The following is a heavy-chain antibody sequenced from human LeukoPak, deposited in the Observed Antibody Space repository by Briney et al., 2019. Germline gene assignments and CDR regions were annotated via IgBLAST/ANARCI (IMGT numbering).Heavy chain of an antibody. CDR2: IIPIFGTA. Sequence: SVKVSCKASGGTFSSYAISWVRQAPGQGLEWMGGIIPIFGTANYAQKFQGRVTITADESTSTAYMELSSLRAEDTAVYYCARGPTTVVTYFDYWGQGTLVTVSS. CDR1: GGTFSSYA. D-gene: IGHD4-23*01. CDR3: ARGPTTVVTYFDY. J-gene: IGHJ4*02. V-gene: IGHV1-69*01.